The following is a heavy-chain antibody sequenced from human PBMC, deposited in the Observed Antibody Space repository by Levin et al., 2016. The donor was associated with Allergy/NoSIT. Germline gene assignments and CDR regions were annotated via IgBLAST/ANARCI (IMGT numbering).Heavy chain of an antibody. V-gene: IGHV1-69*06. D-gene: IGHD3-10*01. Sequence: WVRQAPGQGLEWMGGIIPIFGTANYAQKFQGRVTITADKSTSTAYMELSSLRSEDTAVYYCARERELLWFGELSDYWGQGTLVTVSS. CDR2: IIPIFGTA. J-gene: IGHJ4*02. CDR3: ARERELLWFGELSDY.